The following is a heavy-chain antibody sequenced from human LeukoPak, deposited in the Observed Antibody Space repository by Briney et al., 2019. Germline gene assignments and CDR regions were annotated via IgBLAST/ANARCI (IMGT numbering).Heavy chain of an antibody. CDR3: ARHKYTSGWYPYYFDY. J-gene: IGHJ4*02. CDR1: GDSISSSSDY. Sequence: SETLSLTCTVSGDSISSSSDYWGWIRQPPGKGLEWIGTIYYSGSTNYNPSLKSRVTVSVETSKNQFSLNLSSVTAADTAIYYCARHKYTSGWYPYYFDYWGQGTLVTVSS. CDR2: IYYSGST. D-gene: IGHD6-13*01. V-gene: IGHV4-39*01.